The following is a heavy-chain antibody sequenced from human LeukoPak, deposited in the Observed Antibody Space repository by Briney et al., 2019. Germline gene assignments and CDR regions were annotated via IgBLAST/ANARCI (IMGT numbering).Heavy chain of an antibody. CDR3: ATSNYFGSGSVYYFEY. CDR2: FDPEDGEA. V-gene: IGHV1-24*01. J-gene: IGHJ4*02. D-gene: IGHD3-10*01. Sequence: APGXGLXWMGSFDPEDGEAIYARRFRGRVTMTEDTSTDTAYVELSSLKSVDTAVYYCATSNYFGSGSVYYFEYWGQGTLVTVSS.